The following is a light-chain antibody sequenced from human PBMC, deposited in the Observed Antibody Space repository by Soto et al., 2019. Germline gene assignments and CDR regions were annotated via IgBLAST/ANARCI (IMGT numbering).Light chain of an antibody. CDR3: QQYDNLPPFT. CDR1: HCISNY. Sequence: DIHITHSPSSLSSSVLYIFTITCQSSHCISNYLNWYQQKPGKATKLLIYDASNLETGVPSRFSGSGSGTDFTFTISSLQPEDIATYYCQQYDNLPPFTFGPGTKVDI. J-gene: IGKJ3*01. CDR2: DAS. V-gene: IGKV1-33*01.